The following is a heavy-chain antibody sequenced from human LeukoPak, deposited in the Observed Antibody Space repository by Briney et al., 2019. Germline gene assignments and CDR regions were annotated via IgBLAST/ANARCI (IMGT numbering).Heavy chain of an antibody. CDR1: GFTFSSYE. CDR3: ARDLIRYFDWLLDGPDY. CDR2: ISSSGSTI. V-gene: IGHV3-48*03. Sequence: PGGSLRLSCAASGFTFSSYEMNWVRQAPRKGLEGVSYISSSGSTIYYADSVKGRFSISRENAKNSLYLQMNSRGAEDTAVYYCARDLIRYFDWLLDGPDYWGQGTLVTVSS. J-gene: IGHJ4*02. D-gene: IGHD3-9*01.